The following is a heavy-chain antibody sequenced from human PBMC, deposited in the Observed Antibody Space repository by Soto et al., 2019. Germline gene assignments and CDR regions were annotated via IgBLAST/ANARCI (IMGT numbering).Heavy chain of an antibody. D-gene: IGHD3-22*01. CDR3: ARPPSSGYFVGDYFDY. CDR2: ISYDGSNK. J-gene: IGHJ4*02. Sequence: HPGGSLRLSCAASGFTFSSYAMHWVRQAPGKGLEWVAVISYDGSNKYYADSVKGRFTISRDNSKNTLYLQMNSLRAEDTAVYYCARPPSSGYFVGDYFDYWGQGTLATVSS. CDR1: GFTFSSYA. V-gene: IGHV3-30-3*01.